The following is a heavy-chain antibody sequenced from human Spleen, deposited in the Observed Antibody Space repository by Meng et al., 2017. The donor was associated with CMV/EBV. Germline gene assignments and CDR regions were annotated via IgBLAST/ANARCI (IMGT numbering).Heavy chain of an antibody. CDR3: ARQLDTRTWDNWFDP. J-gene: IGHJ5*02. V-gene: IGHV5-51*01. D-gene: IGHD2-2*01. Sequence: GGTLSLSCKGSGYNFANYWIAWVRQMPGKGLEWMGIIHPGDSDTTYSPSFQGQVTISADKSINTTYLQWSSLKASDTAMYYCARQLDTRTWDNWFDPWGQGTLVTVSS. CDR2: IHPGDSDT. CDR1: GYNFANYW.